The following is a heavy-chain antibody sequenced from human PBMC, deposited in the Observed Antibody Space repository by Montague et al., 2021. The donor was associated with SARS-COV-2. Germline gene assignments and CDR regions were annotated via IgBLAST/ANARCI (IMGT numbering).Heavy chain of an antibody. CDR2: TYYRSKWYN. J-gene: IGHJ4*02. V-gene: IGHV6-1*01. CDR1: GDSVSSNSAA. Sequence: CAISGDSVSSNSAAWNWIRQSPSRGLEWLGRTYYRSKWYNDYAVSVKSRITINPDTSKNQFSLQLNSVTPEDTAVYYCATNKYCTLHDCLHGRHYFDHWGQGTLVTVSS. D-gene: IGHD2-8*01. CDR3: ATNKYCTLHDCLHGRHYFDH.